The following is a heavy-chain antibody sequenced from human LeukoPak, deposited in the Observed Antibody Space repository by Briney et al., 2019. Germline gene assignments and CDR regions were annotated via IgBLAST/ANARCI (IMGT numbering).Heavy chain of an antibody. Sequence: GGSLGLSCAASGLTVSGDYMSWVRQAPGEGLEWVSLVSSGDSTYYAESVKGRFTISRHNPKNTLYLQMNSLRAEATAVYYWARDQGGSGRFDYWGQGTLITVSS. CDR2: VSSGDST. CDR3: ARDQGGSGRFDY. D-gene: IGHD3-10*01. V-gene: IGHV3-53*04. J-gene: IGHJ4*02. CDR1: GLTVSGDY.